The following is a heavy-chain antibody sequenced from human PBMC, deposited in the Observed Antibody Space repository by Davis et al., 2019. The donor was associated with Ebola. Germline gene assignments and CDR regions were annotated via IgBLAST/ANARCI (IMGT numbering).Heavy chain of an antibody. V-gene: IGHV1-18*04. D-gene: IGHD4-17*01. CDR1: GINFTTYG. J-gene: IGHJ4*02. CDR2: ISDFNGDT. CDR3: ARHWGDYGDYLGY. Sequence: ASVQVSCKASGINFTTYGISWVRQAPGQGLEWMGWISDFNGDTNYAQKIHGRVTMTTDTSTTTAYMELRSLRSDDTAVYYCARHWGDYGDYLGYWGQGTLVTVSS.